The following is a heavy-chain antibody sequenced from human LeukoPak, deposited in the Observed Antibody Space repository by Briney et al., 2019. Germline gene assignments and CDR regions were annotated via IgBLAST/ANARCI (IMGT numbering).Heavy chain of an antibody. D-gene: IGHD6-19*01. V-gene: IGHV3-48*03. J-gene: IGHJ4*02. CDR1: GFTFSSYE. Sequence: GGSLRLSCAASGFTFSSYEMNWVRQAPGKGLEWVSYISSTVSTIYYADSVKGRFTISRDNAKNSLYLQMNSLRAEDTAVYYCARDLSSGWYLSSASYYFDYWGQGTLVTVSS. CDR3: ARDLSSGWYLSSASYYFDY. CDR2: ISSTVSTI.